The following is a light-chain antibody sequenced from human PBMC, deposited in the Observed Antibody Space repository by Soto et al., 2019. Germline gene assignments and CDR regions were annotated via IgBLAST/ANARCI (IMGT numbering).Light chain of an antibody. V-gene: IGLV2-14*01. J-gene: IGLJ1*01. CDR2: EVT. Sequence: QSALTQPASVSGSPGQSITISCTGTSRDIGNYNYVSWYQHHPGKAPKLMIYEVTSRPSGVSDHFSGSKSGMTASLTISGLQPEDEADYFCASYRSANTLVVFXTGTKRTVL. CDR3: ASYRSANTLVV. CDR1: SRDIGNYNY.